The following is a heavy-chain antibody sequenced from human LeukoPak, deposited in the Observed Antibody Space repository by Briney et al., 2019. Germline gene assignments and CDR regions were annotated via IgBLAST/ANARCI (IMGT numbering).Heavy chain of an antibody. Sequence: ASVKVSCKASGYTFTSHYMHWVRQTPEKGLEWMGIINPTGGSTSYAQKFQGRVTMTRDTSTSTDYMELSSLTYEDTAVYYCARDDSSGFTYWGQGTLVTVSS. D-gene: IGHD3-22*01. J-gene: IGHJ4*02. CDR1: GYTFTSHY. CDR2: INPTGGST. V-gene: IGHV1-46*01. CDR3: ARDDSSGFTY.